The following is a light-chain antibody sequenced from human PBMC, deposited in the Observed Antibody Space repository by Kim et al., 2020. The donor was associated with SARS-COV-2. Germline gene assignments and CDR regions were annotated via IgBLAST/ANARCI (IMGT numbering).Light chain of an antibody. V-gene: IGLV1-44*01. Sequence: GQRVTISCSGGSSNLGSNAVSWYRQLPGTGTKLLIDGYNQRASGVPDRFSGSKSGTSASLAISGLQSDDEADYYCATWDDSVSGWVFGGGTRLTVL. CDR3: ATWDDSVSGWV. CDR1: SSNLGSNA. J-gene: IGLJ3*02. CDR2: GYN.